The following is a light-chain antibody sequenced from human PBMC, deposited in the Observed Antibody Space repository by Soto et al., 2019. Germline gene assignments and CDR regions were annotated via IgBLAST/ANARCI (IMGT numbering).Light chain of an antibody. V-gene: IGKV1-39*01. CDR1: QTISSY. J-gene: IGKJ2*01. CDR2: AAS. CDR3: QQSHSIPYT. Sequence: DIQMTQSPSSLSASVGDRVTITCRASQTISSYLNWYQQKPGKAPKLLIYAASSLQSGVPSRFSGRGDETDFTITISSLQPEDFATYYCQQSHSIPYTFGQGTKLEIK.